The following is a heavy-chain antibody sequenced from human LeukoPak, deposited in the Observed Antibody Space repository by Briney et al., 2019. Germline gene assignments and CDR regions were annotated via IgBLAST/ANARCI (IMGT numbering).Heavy chain of an antibody. V-gene: IGHV4-59*08. CDR2: IYYSGST. Sequence: SETLSLTCTASGGSISSYYWSWIRQPPGKGLEWIGYIYYSGSTNYNPSLKSRVTISVDTSKNQFSLKLSSVTAADTAVYYCARQRVTMIVDDAFDIWGQGTMVTVSS. CDR1: GGSISSYY. CDR3: ARQRVTMIVDDAFDI. D-gene: IGHD3-22*01. J-gene: IGHJ3*02.